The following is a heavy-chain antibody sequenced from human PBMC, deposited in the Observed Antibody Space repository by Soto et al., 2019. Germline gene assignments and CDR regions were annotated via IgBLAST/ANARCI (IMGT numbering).Heavy chain of an antibody. CDR2: IHYSGSI. V-gene: IGHV4-30-4*08. CDR3: AREDDGGDRDYYGLDV. D-gene: IGHD2-21*02. J-gene: IGHJ6*02. CDR1: GGSISYEYYH. Sequence: QVQLQQSGPGLVKPSQTLSLTCTVSGGSISYEYYHWTWIRQSPGKGLEWIGYIHYSGSIIYNTYLKSRVTISVDTSKNQFSLQLSSVTAADTAVYFCAREDDGGDRDYYGLDVWGQGTTVTVSS.